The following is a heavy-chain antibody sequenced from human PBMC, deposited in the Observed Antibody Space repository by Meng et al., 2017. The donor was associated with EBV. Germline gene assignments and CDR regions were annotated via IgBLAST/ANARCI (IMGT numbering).Heavy chain of an antibody. Sequence: GQLVECGGGVKKPGASVKVSCKASGYTFTGYYMHWVRQAPGQGLEWMGRINPNSGGTNYAQKFQGRVTMTRDTSISTAYMELSRLRSDDTAVYYCARVGIAVAGTGDYWGQGTLVTVSS. CDR1: GYTFTGYY. D-gene: IGHD6-19*01. CDR3: ARVGIAVAGTGDY. V-gene: IGHV1-2*06. J-gene: IGHJ4*02. CDR2: INPNSGGT.